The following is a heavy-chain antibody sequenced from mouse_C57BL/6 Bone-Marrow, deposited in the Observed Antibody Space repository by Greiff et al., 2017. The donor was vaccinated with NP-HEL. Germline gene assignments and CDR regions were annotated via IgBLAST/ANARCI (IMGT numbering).Heavy chain of an antibody. J-gene: IGHJ4*01. CDR1: GYTFTSYW. CDR3: SRWAYGSSHYYAMDY. D-gene: IGHD1-1*01. Sequence: VQLQQPGAELVKPGASVKLSCKASGYTFTSYWMHWVKQRPGQGLEWIGMIHPNSGSTNYNEKFKSKATLTVDKSSSTAYMQLSSLTSEDSAVYYFSRWAYGSSHYYAMDYWGQGTSVTVSS. CDR2: IHPNSGST. V-gene: IGHV1-64*01.